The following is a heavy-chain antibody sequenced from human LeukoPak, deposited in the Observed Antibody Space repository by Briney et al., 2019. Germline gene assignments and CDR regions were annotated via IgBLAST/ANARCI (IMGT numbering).Heavy chain of an antibody. Sequence: AGGSLRLSCSASGFTFNTYAMHWVRQAPGKGLEYVSAISSNGGSTYYAESVKDRFTISRDNSKNTLFLQMSSLRAEDTAVYYCVKVGSCTTISCYSAFDIWGLGTMVTVSS. D-gene: IGHD2-2*01. CDR2: ISSNGGST. CDR1: GFTFNTYA. V-gene: IGHV3-64D*08. CDR3: VKVGSCTTISCYSAFDI. J-gene: IGHJ3*02.